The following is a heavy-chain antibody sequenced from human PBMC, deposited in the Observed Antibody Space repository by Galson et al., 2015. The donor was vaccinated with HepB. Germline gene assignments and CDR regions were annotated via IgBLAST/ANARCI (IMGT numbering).Heavy chain of an antibody. V-gene: IGHV4-39*07. CDR1: GGSISSSSYY. J-gene: IGHJ4*02. CDR3: ARTPYNWNYVGYYFDY. D-gene: IGHD1-7*01. Sequence: SETLSLTCTVSGGSISSSSYYWGWIRQPPGKGLEWIGEIYHSGSTNYNPSLKSRVTISVDKSKNQFSLKLSSVTAADTAVYYCARTPYNWNYVGYYFDYWGQGTLVTVSS. CDR2: IYHSGST.